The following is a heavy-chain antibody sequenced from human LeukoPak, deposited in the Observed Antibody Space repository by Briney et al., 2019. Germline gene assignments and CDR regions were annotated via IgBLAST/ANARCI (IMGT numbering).Heavy chain of an antibody. CDR2: IYYSGST. J-gene: IGHJ4*02. CDR3: ARAAYSGSYHSDY. D-gene: IGHD1-26*01. Sequence: SETLSLTCTVCGCSFNSGSYYWNWIRQPPGKGLEWIGYIYYSGSTNYNPPLKSRVTISVDTSKNQFSLKLSSVTAAGTAVYYCARAAYSGSYHSDYWGQGTLVTVSS. V-gene: IGHV4-61*01. CDR1: GCSFNSGSYY.